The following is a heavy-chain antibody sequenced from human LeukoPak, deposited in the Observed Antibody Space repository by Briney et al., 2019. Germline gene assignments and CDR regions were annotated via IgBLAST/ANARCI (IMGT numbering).Heavy chain of an antibody. CDR2: FNDGSST. D-gene: IGHD5-12*01. CDR3: ARVRDIVAPLEDV. CDR1: DSPSVTTG. J-gene: IGHJ6*04. Sequence: GSLDSPVQPLDSPSVTTGCTGSAKLQGRGWCGSHVFNDGSSTSYADSVKGRFTISRDNSKNTLYLQMNSLRAEDTAVYYCARVRDIVAPLEDVWGKGTTVTVSS. V-gene: IGHV3-74*01.